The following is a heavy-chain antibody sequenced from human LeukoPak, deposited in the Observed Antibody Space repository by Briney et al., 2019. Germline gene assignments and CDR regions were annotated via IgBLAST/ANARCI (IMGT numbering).Heavy chain of an antibody. Sequence: GGSLRLSCAASGFTFSSYWMHWVRQAPGKGLVWVSRINSDGSSTSYADSVKGRFTISRDNAKNTLYLQMNSLRAEDTAVYYCASVQLWPNDAFDIWGQGTMVTVSS. J-gene: IGHJ3*02. D-gene: IGHD5-18*01. CDR3: ASVQLWPNDAFDI. V-gene: IGHV3-74*01. CDR2: INSDGSST. CDR1: GFTFSSYW.